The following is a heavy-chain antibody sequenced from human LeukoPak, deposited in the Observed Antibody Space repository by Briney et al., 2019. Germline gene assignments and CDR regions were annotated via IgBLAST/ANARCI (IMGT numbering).Heavy chain of an antibody. Sequence: ASVKVSCKASGYTFTSYDINWVRQATGQGLEWMGWMNPNSGNTGYAQKFQGRVTMTRNTSISTAYMELSSLRSEDTAVYYCATVNLVATNFDYWGQGTLVTVSS. D-gene: IGHD5-12*01. V-gene: IGHV1-8*01. CDR1: GYTFTSYD. J-gene: IGHJ4*02. CDR2: MNPNSGNT. CDR3: ATVNLVATNFDY.